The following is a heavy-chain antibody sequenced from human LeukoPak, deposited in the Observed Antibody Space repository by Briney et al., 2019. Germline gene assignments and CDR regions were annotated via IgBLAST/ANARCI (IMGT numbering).Heavy chain of an antibody. D-gene: IGHD3-10*01. CDR3: AADYTSRSYRFDH. Sequence: SQTLSLTCAVSGASISSGDYSWSWIRQPPGKGLEWIGYIYPSGSTTYNPSLKSRLTISLDRSKNQISLKLNSVTAADTAVYYCAADYTSRSYRFDHWGQGTLVTVSS. V-gene: IGHV4-30-2*01. CDR1: GASISSGDYS. J-gene: IGHJ4*02. CDR2: IYPSGST.